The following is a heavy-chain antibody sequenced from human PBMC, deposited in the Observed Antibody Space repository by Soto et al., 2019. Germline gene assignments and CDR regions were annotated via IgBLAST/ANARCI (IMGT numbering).Heavy chain of an antibody. Sequence: GGSLRLSCAASGFTFSGSAMHWVRQASGKGLEWVGRIRSKANSYATAYAASVKGRFTISRDDSKNTAYLQMNSLKTEDTDVSYCTRPYSGSYYWYFDLWGRGTLVTVSS. J-gene: IGHJ2*01. D-gene: IGHD1-26*01. CDR1: GFTFSGSA. V-gene: IGHV3-73*01. CDR2: IRSKANSYAT. CDR3: TRPYSGSYYWYFDL.